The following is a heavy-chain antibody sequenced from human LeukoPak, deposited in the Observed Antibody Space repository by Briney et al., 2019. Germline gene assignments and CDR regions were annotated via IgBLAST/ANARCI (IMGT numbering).Heavy chain of an antibody. V-gene: IGHV4-34*01. CDR1: GESFSGYY. J-gene: IGHJ4*02. CDR3: ARGGSGVTTNIKIFDY. CDR2: INHSGST. Sequence: SETLSLTCAVYGESFSGYYWSWIRQPPGKGLEWIGEINHSGSTNYNPSLKSRVTISVDTSKNQFSLKLSSVTAADTAVYYCARGGSGVTTNIKIFDYWGQGTLVTVSS. D-gene: IGHD4-17*01.